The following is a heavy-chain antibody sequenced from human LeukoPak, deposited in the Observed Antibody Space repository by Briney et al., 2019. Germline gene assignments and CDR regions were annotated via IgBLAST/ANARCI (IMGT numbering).Heavy chain of an antibody. Sequence: PSQTLSLTCTVSGGSISSGSYYWSWIRQPAGKGLEWIGRIYTSGSTNYNPSLKSRVTISVDTSKNQFSLKLSSVTAADTAVYYCARLEQRFDPWGQGTLVTVSS. V-gene: IGHV4-61*02. J-gene: IGHJ5*02. D-gene: IGHD1/OR15-1a*01. CDR1: GGSISSGSYY. CDR3: ARLEQRFDP. CDR2: IYTSGST.